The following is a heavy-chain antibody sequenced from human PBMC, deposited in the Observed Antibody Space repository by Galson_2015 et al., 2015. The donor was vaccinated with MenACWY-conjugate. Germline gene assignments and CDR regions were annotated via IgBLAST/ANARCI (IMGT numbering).Heavy chain of an antibody. J-gene: IGHJ4*02. CDR2: ISSSSSYI. CDR1: GFTFSSYS. D-gene: IGHD3-16*01. V-gene: IGHV3-21*01. CDR3: AREGYGYYFDF. Sequence: LRLSCAASGFTFSSYSMNWVRQAPGQGLEWVSSISSSSSYIYYADSVKGRFTISRDNAKNSLYLQMNSLRAEDTAVYYCAREGYGYYFDFWGQGTLVTVSS.